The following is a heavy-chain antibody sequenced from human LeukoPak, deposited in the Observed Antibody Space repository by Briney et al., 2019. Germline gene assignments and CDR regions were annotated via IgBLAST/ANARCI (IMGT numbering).Heavy chain of an antibody. CDR2: IYYSGST. CDR1: GGSVSSGSYY. Sequence: SETLSLTCTVSGGSVSSGSYYWSWIRQPPGKGLEWIGYIYYSGSTNYNPSLKSRVTISVDTSKNQFSLKLSSVTAADTAVYYCARGSVRPRPPYSSGWYDYWGQGTLVTVSS. V-gene: IGHV4-61*01. CDR3: ARGSVRPRPPYSSGWYDY. J-gene: IGHJ4*02. D-gene: IGHD6-19*01.